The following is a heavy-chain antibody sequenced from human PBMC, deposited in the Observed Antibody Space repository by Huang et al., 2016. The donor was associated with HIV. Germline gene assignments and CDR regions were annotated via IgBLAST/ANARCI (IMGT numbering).Heavy chain of an antibody. V-gene: IGHV1-69*13. D-gene: IGHD3-22*01. CDR1: GGTFTTYT. CDR3: AREYYYDNSGYYFDY. J-gene: IGHJ4*02. CDR2: IIPIFGTP. Sequence: QVQLVQSGAEVKKPGSSVKVSCKASGGTFTTYTIHWVRQAPGQGLEWMGGIIPIFGTPNYAQKFQGRVTITADESTSTAYMELSSLRSEDTAVYYCAREYYYDNSGYYFDYWGQGTLVTVSS.